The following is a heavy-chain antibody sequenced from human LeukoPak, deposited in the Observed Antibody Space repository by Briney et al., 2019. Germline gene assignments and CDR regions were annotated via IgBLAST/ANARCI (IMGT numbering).Heavy chain of an antibody. CDR1: GFTFSVYA. D-gene: IGHD4-17*01. CDR2: ISGSGGST. J-gene: IGHJ4*02. CDR3: ARNLNDYGDRIWDY. Sequence: GGSLRLSCAASGFTFSVYAMTWVRQAPGKGLEWVSAISGSGGSTYYADSVKGRYTISRDNSKNTLYLQMNSLRAEDTAVYYCARNLNDYGDRIWDYWGQGTLVTVSS. V-gene: IGHV3-23*01.